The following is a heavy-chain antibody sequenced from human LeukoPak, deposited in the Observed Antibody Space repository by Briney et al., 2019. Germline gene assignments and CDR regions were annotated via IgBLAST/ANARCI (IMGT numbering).Heavy chain of an antibody. Sequence: SETLSLTCAVSGGSISSGGYSWSWIRQPPGKGLEWIGYIYYSGSTYYNPSLKSRVTISVDTSKNQFSLKLSSVTAADTAVYYCASLLWFGGGYFDYWGQGTLVTVSS. J-gene: IGHJ4*02. CDR2: IYYSGST. CDR3: ASLLWFGGGYFDY. V-gene: IGHV4-30-4*07. CDR1: GGSISSGGYS. D-gene: IGHD3-10*01.